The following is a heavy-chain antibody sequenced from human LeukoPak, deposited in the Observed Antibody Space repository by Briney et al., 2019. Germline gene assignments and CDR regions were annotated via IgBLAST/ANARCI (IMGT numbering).Heavy chain of an antibody. V-gene: IGHV4-30-4*01. J-gene: IGHJ5*02. CDR3: ARLVAAAVNWFDP. CDR1: GGSISSGDYY. Sequence: KSSETLSLTCTVSGGSISSGDYYWSWIRQPPGKGLEWIGYIYYSGSTYYNPSLKSRVTISVDTSKNRFSLKLSSVTAADTAVYYCARLVAAAVNWFDPWGQGTLVTVSS. CDR2: IYYSGST. D-gene: IGHD6-13*01.